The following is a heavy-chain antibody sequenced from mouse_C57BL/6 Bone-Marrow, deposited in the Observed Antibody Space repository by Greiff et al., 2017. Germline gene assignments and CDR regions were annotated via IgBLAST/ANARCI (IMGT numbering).Heavy chain of an antibody. CDR1: GYTFTSYW. CDR3: ARGWDYAMDD. J-gene: IGHJ4*01. CDR2: IDPSDSET. Sequence: QVQLKQPGAELVRPGSSVKLSCKASGYTFTSYWMHWVKQRPIQGLEWIGNIDPSDSETHYNQKFKDKATLTVDKSSSTAYMQLSSLTSEDSAVYYCARGWDYAMDDGGQGTSVTVSS. V-gene: IGHV1-52*01. D-gene: IGHD1-1*02.